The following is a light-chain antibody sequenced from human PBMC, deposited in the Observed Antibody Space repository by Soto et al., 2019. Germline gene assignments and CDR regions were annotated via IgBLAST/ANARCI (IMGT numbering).Light chain of an antibody. CDR3: HQYNYWPLT. V-gene: IGKV3D-15*01. CDR2: GAS. J-gene: IGKJ4*01. CDR1: QSVSSN. Sequence: EIVMTQSPATLSVSPGERATLSCRASQSVSSNLAWFQQKPGQAPRLLIYGASSRATGIPARFSGSGSGTEFTFSISRLQAYDFAVYYCHQYNYWPLTFGGVTKVDIK.